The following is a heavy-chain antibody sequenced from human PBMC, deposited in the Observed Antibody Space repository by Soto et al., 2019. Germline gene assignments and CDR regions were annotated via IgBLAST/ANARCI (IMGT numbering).Heavy chain of an antibody. CDR2: ISYDGSNK. D-gene: IGHD6-19*01. CDR1: GFTFSSYA. CDR3: AGAVRSGWPYYFDY. J-gene: IGHJ4*02. V-gene: IGHV3-30-3*01. Sequence: GGSLRLSCAASGFTFSSYAMHWVRQAPGKGLEWVAVISYDGSNKYYADSVKGRFTISRDNSKNTLYLQMNSLRAEDTAVYYCAGAVRSGWPYYFDYWGQGTLVTISS.